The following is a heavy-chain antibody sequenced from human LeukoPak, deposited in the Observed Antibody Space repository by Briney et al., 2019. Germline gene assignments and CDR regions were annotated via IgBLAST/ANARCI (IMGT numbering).Heavy chain of an antibody. CDR1: GYTFTSYY. J-gene: IGHJ4*02. V-gene: IGHV1-46*01. CDR3: ARDTKLIVVVPAAIGY. CDR2: INPSGGST. Sequence: ASVKVSCKASGYTFTSYYMHWVRQAPGQGLEWMGIINPSGGSTSYAQKFQGRVTMTRDTSTSTVYMELSSLRSDDTAVYYCARDTKLIVVVPAAIGYWGQGTLVTVSS. D-gene: IGHD2-2*01.